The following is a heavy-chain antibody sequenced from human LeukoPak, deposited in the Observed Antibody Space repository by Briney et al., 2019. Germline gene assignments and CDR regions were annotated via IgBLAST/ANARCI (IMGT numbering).Heavy chain of an antibody. V-gene: IGHV3-21*01. CDR3: ARDGLVWFGELYYFDY. CDR2: ISSSSIYI. D-gene: IGHD3-10*01. Sequence: GGSLRLSCAASGFTFCSYSMDWVRQAPGKGLVGVSSISSSSIYIYYAVSVKVRFTISRDNAKNSLYLQMNSLRAEDTAVYYCARDGLVWFGELYYFDYWGQGTLVTVSS. CDR1: GFTFCSYS. J-gene: IGHJ4*02.